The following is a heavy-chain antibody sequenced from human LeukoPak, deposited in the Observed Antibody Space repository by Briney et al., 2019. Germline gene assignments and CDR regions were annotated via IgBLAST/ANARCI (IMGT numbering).Heavy chain of an antibody. CDR1: GGSFSGYY. J-gene: IGHJ5*02. D-gene: IGHD3-3*01. CDR2: INHSGST. V-gene: IGHV4-34*01. Sequence: SETLSLTCAVYGGSFSGYYWSWIRQPPGKGLEWFGEINHSGSTNYNPSLKSRVTISVDTSKNQFSLKLSSVTAADTAVYYCARPGNRRITIFGVAPGWFDPWGQGTLVTVSS. CDR3: ARPGNRRITIFGVAPGWFDP.